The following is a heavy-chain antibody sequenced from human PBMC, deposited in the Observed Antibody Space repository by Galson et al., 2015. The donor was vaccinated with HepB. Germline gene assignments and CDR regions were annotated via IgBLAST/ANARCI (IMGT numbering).Heavy chain of an antibody. CDR3: ARAGVAFGGVIVPLFDY. Sequence: SVKVYCKASGYTFTSYYMHWVRQAPGQGLEWMGIINPSGGSTSYAQKLQGRVTMTRDTSTSTVYMELSSLRSEDTAVYYCARAGVAFGGVIVPLFDYWGQGTLVTVSS. CDR1: GYTFTSYY. V-gene: IGHV1-46*04. CDR2: INPSGGST. J-gene: IGHJ4*02. D-gene: IGHD3-16*02.